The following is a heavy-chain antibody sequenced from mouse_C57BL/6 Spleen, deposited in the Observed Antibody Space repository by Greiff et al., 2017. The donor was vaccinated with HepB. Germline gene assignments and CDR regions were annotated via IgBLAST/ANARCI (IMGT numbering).Heavy chain of an antibody. CDR1: GYTFTSYW. V-gene: IGHV1-52*01. J-gene: IGHJ2*01. D-gene: IGHD4-1*01. Sequence: VKLQQPGAELVRPGSSVKLSCKASGYTFTSYWMHWVKQRPIQGLEWIGNIDPSDSETHYNQKFKDKATLTVDKSSSTAYMQLSSLTSEDSAVYYCARSGGTGNYWGQGTTLTVSS. CDR2: IDPSDSET. CDR3: ARSGGTGNY.